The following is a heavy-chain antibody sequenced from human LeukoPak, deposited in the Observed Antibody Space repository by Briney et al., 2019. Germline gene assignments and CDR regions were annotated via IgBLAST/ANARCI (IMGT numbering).Heavy chain of an antibody. CDR3: ATHEVTIITRSTFDY. V-gene: IGHV3-30*03. J-gene: IGHJ4*02. D-gene: IGHD3-9*01. CDR1: GFTFSSYD. CDR2: ISYDGSNK. Sequence: PGGSLRLSCGASGFTFSSYDMHWVRQAPGKGLEWVAVISYDGSNKYYADSVKGRFTISRDNSKNTLYLQMNSLRAEDTAVYYCATHEVTIITRSTFDYWGLGTLVTVSS.